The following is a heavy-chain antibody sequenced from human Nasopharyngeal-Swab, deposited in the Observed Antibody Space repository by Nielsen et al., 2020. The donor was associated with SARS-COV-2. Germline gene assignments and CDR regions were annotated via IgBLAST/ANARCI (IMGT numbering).Heavy chain of an antibody. D-gene: IGHD6-6*01. CDR1: GYTFTGYY. Sequence: ASVKVSCKASGYTFTGYYMHWVRQAPGQGLEWMGWINPNSGGTNYAQKFQERVTITRDMSTSTAYMELSSLRSEDTAVYYCAAGGTGAARPYYYYGMDVWGQGTTVTVSS. CDR2: INPNSGGT. CDR3: AAGGTGAARPYYYYGMDV. V-gene: IGHV1-2*02. J-gene: IGHJ6*02.